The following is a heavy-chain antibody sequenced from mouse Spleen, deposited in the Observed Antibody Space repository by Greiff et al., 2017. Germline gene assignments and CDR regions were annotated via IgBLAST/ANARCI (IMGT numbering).Heavy chain of an antibody. Sequence: SGAELVRPGASVKLSCKASGYTFTDYYINWVKQRPGQGLEWIARIYPGSGNTYYNEKFKGKATLTAEKSSSTAYMQLSSLTSEDSAVYFCAREATTATDWFAYWGQGTLVTVSA. D-gene: IGHD1-2*01. CDR2: IYPGSGNT. V-gene: IGHV1-76*01. CDR3: AREATTATDWFAY. J-gene: IGHJ3*01. CDR1: GYTFTDYY.